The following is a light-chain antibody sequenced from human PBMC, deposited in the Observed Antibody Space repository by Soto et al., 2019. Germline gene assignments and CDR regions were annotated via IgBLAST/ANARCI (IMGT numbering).Light chain of an antibody. J-gene: IGLJ1*01. V-gene: IGLV2-23*01. CDR1: SSYVGNYNL. CDR3: CSYAGSSTYV. CDR2: EGS. Sequence: QSVLTQPASVSGSPGQSITISCTGTSSYVGNYNLVSWYQQHPGKAPKLMIYEGSKRPSGVSNRFSGSKSGNTASLTISILQAEDEADYYCCSYAGSSTYVFGTGTKVTVL.